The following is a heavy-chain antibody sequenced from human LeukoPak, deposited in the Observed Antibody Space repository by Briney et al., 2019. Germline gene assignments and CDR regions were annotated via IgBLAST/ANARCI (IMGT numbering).Heavy chain of an antibody. V-gene: IGHV3-7*05. Sequence: GGSLRLSRAASGFTFSNYWMSWVRQAPGKGLEWVANIKEDGSETYYVDSVKGRFTISRDNAKNSLYLQMNSLRAEDTAIYYCARDSWYNYGYAYWGRGTLVTASS. J-gene: IGHJ4*02. D-gene: IGHD5-18*01. CDR3: ARDSWYNYGYAY. CDR2: IKEDGSET. CDR1: GFTFSNYW.